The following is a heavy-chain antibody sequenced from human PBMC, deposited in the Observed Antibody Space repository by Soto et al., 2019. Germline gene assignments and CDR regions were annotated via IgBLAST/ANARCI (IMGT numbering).Heavy chain of an antibody. J-gene: IGHJ5*02. D-gene: IGHD4-17*01. CDR2: IYYSGST. CDR3: ARDLLYGDYWWFDP. Sequence: PSETLSLTCTVSGGSISSYYWSWIRQPPGKGLEWIGYIYYSGSTNYNPSLKSRVTISVDTSENQFSLKLSSVTAADTAVYYCARDLLYGDYWWFDPWGQGTLVTVSS. V-gene: IGHV4-59*01. CDR1: GGSISSYY.